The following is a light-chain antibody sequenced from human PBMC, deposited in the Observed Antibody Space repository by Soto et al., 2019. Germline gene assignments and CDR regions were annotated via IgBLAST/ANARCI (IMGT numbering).Light chain of an antibody. CDR2: DVT. V-gene: IGLV2-14*03. J-gene: IGLJ2*01. CDR3: SSYSGSTTHVV. CDR1: SSDVGDFNY. Sequence: QSALTQPASVSGSPGRSVTISCTGTSSDVGDFNYVSWYQHLPGRAPKLIIYDVTNRPLGISYRFSASKSGRTASLTISGLQAEYEADYYCSSYSGSTTHVVFGGGTQLTVL.